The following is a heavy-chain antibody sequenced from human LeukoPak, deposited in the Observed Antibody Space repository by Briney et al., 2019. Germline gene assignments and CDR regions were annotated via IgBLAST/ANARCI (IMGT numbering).Heavy chain of an antibody. J-gene: IGHJ4*02. CDR2: IYHSGST. D-gene: IGHD6-13*01. V-gene: IGHV4-30-2*01. CDR1: GGSISRGGYY. Sequence: PSETLSLTCTVSGGSISRGGYYWSWIRQPPGKGLEWIGYIYHSGSTYYNPSLKSRVTISVDRSKNQFSLKLSSVTAADTAVYYCASSIAAAGLYYWGQGTLVTVSS. CDR3: ASSIAAAGLYY.